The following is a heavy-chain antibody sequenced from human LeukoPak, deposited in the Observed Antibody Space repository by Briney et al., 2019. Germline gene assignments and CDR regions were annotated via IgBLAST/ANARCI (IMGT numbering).Heavy chain of an antibody. V-gene: IGHV4-39*07. J-gene: IGHJ4*02. Sequence: SETLSLTCTVSGGSLSSSSYYWGWIRQPPGKGLEWIGSIYYSGSTYYNPSLKSRVTISVDTSKNQFSLKLSPVTAADTAVYYCARTYYYDSSGYPPYWGQGTLVTVSS. CDR3: ARTYYYDSSGYPPY. CDR2: IYYSGST. D-gene: IGHD3-22*01. CDR1: GGSLSSSSYY.